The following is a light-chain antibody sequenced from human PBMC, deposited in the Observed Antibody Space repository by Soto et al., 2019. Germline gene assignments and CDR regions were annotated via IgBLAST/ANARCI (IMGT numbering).Light chain of an antibody. J-gene: IGKJ2*01. CDR2: GAS. CDR1: QSVSSTY. Sequence: EIVLTQSPGILSLSPGERATLSCRASQSVSSTYLAWYQQKPGQAPRLLIYGASRRATDIPDRFSGSGSGTDFTLTISRLEPEDFAVYYCQQYRSSPPYTFGQGTKLEIK. V-gene: IGKV3-20*01. CDR3: QQYRSSPPYT.